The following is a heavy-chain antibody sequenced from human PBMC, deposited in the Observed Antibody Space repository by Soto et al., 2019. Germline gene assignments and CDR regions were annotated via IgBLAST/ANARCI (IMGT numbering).Heavy chain of an antibody. CDR1: GFTFSTYA. CDR2: LTNTGDST. J-gene: IGHJ4*02. Sequence: EVQLLESGGALVQPGGSLRLSCAASGFTFSTYAMTWVRQAPGKGLEWVASLTNTGDSTHYPDSVKGRFTISRDNSKKTMYLQMSSLRAEDTAVYYCARGGPRDGYRDLDYWGQGTQVTVSS. CDR3: ARGGPRDGYRDLDY. V-gene: IGHV3-23*01. D-gene: IGHD5-18*01.